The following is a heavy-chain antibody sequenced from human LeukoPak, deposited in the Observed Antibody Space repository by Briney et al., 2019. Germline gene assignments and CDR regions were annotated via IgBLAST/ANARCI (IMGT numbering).Heavy chain of an antibody. J-gene: IGHJ4*02. CDR2: ISNDGSNK. CDR3: ARGDLLADDWLLSSESFDY. Sequence: PGRSLRLSCAASRFAFSSYAMHCVRQAPGKGLEWVAVISNDGSNKYYADSAKGRFTISRDNSKNTLYLQMNSLRAEDTAVYYCARGDLLADDWLLSSESFDYWGQGTLVTVSS. V-gene: IGHV3-30*04. CDR1: RFAFSSYA. D-gene: IGHD3-9*01.